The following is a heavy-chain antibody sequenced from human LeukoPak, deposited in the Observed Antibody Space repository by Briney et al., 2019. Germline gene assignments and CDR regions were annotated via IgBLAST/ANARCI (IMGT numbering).Heavy chain of an antibody. CDR3: ARVVPSGYYHFDY. Sequence: GSLRLSCAASGFTFSDYYMTWIRQAPGKGLEWIGSVTYTGNTFYNPSLQSRVTIPIDASKNQFSLKLSSVTAADTAVYYCARVVPSGYYHFDYWGQGTLVTVSS. V-gene: IGHV4-38-2*01. CDR2: VTYTGNT. D-gene: IGHD3-22*01. J-gene: IGHJ4*02. CDR1: GFTFSDYY.